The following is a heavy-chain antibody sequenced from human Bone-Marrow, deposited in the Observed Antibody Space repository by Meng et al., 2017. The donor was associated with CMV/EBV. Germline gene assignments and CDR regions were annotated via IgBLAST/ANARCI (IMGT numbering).Heavy chain of an antibody. Sequence: WETLSLPGHRPGGSFSSYYWSWTRQPPGKGLEWIGYIYYSGSTNYNPSLKSRVTISVDTSKNQCSLKLSSVTAADTAVYYWARYPPSSRWYFFAYWGQGTLVTVSS. CDR3: ARYPPSSRWYFFAY. J-gene: IGHJ4*02. V-gene: IGHV4-59*01. CDR2: IYYSGST. CDR1: GGSFSSYY. D-gene: IGHD6-13*01.